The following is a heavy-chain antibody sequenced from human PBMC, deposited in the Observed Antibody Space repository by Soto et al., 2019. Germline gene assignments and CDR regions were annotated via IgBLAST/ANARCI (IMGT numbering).Heavy chain of an antibody. CDR1: GYSFTSYW. Sequence: GESLKISCKGSGYSFTSYWIGWVRQMPGKGLEWMGIIYPGDSDTRYSPSFQGQVTISADKSISTAYLQWSSLKASDTAMYYCARLAVTTIPAVGIYYYYYYGMDVWGQGTTVTVSS. D-gene: IGHD4-17*01. J-gene: IGHJ6*02. CDR3: ARLAVTTIPAVGIYYYYYYGMDV. V-gene: IGHV5-51*01. CDR2: IYPGDSDT.